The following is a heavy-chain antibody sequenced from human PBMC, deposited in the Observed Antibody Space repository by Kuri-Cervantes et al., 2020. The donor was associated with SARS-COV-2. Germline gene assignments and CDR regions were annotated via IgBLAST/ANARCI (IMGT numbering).Heavy chain of an antibody. Sequence: LRLSCTVSGGSITSGGYYWSWIRQPPGKGLEWIGYIYRSGSTYYNPSLKSRVTISVDTSKNQFSLKLSSVTAADTAVYYCARGDGAYSSSSPFDYWGQGTLVTVSS. D-gene: IGHD6-6*01. J-gene: IGHJ4*02. CDR2: IYRSGST. V-gene: IGHV4-30-2*02. CDR3: ARGDGAYSSSSPFDY. CDR1: GGSITSGGYY.